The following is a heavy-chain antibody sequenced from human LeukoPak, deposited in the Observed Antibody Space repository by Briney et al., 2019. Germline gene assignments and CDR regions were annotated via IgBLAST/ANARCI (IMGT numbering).Heavy chain of an antibody. V-gene: IGHV3-23*01. CDR2: ISGSGGST. CDR1: GFTFSSYA. CDR3: TTSEIAAAGTVDAFDI. J-gene: IGHJ3*02. Sequence: GGSLRLSCAASGFTFSSYAMSWVRQAPGKGLEWVSAISGSGGSTYYADSVKGRFTISRDNSKNTLYLQMNSLKTEDTAVYYCTTSEIAAAGTVDAFDIWGQGTMVTVSS. D-gene: IGHD6-13*01.